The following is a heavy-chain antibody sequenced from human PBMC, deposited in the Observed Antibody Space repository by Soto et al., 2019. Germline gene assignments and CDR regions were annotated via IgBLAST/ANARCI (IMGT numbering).Heavy chain of an antibody. CDR3: ARSVEWYYFDY. CDR1: GFTFSSYG. V-gene: IGHV3-33*01. CDR2: IWYDGSNK. Sequence: QVQLVESGGGVVQPGRSLRLSCAASGFTFSSYGMHWVRQAPGKGLEWVAVIWYDGSNKYYADSVKGRFTISRDNSKNTLYLQMNSLRAEDTAVYYCARSVEWYYFDYWGQGPLVTVSS. J-gene: IGHJ4*02. D-gene: IGHD3-3*01.